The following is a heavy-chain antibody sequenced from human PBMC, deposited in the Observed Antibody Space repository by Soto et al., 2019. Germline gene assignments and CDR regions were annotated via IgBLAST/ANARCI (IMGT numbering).Heavy chain of an antibody. Sequence: ASVKVSCKASGYTFTGYYMHWVRQAPGQGLEWMGWINPNSGGTNYAQKFRGRVTMTRDTSISTAYMELSRLRSDDTAVYYCATSLMFGETTASENSFESCGQGT. CDR1: GYTFTGYY. CDR2: INPNSGGT. J-gene: IGHJ5*02. D-gene: IGHD3-3*01. V-gene: IGHV1-2*02. CDR3: ATSLMFGETTASENSFES.